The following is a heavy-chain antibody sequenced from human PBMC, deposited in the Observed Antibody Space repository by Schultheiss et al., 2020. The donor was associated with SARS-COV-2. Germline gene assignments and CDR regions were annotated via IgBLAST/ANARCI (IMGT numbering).Heavy chain of an antibody. J-gene: IGHJ4*02. V-gene: IGHV4-34*01. Sequence: SETLSLTCAVYGGSFSGYYWSWIRQPPGKGLEWIGEINHSGSTNYNPSLKSRVTISVDTSKNQFSLKLSSVTAADTAVYYCARARGYYSGLDYWGQGTLVTVSS. CDR1: GGSFSGYY. D-gene: IGHD3-22*01. CDR3: ARARGYYSGLDY. CDR2: INHSGST.